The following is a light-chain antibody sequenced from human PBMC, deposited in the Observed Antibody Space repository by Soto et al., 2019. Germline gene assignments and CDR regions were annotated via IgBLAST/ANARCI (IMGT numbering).Light chain of an antibody. J-gene: IGKJ4*01. CDR3: QQYARSPRT. CDR1: QRVSSGY. CDR2: GAS. V-gene: IGKV3-20*01. Sequence: EVVLTQSPGTLSLSPGERATLSCRASQRVSSGYLAWYQQKPGQAPRLLIYGASSRATGIPDRFSASGSGTDFTLPISRPEPEDLAGYYCQQYARSPRTVGRGNKV.